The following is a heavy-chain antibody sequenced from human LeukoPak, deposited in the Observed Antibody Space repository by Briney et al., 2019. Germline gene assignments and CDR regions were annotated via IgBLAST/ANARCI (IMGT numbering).Heavy chain of an antibody. V-gene: IGHV3-30-3*01. D-gene: IGHD4-17*01. Sequence: PGRSLRLSCAASGXTFSSYAVHWVRQAPGKGPKWVAVISYDGSNKYYADSVKGRFTISRDSSKNTLYLQMNSLRAEDTAVYYCARDLKTSVITLGDYWGQGTLVTVSS. CDR2: ISYDGSNK. J-gene: IGHJ4*02. CDR3: ARDLKTSVITLGDY. CDR1: GXTFSSYA.